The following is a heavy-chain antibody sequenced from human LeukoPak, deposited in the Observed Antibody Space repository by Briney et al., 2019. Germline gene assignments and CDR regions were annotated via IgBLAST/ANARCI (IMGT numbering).Heavy chain of an antibody. CDR2: IEQDGSAK. V-gene: IGHV3-7*05. J-gene: IGHJ4*02. CDR1: EFTFSSSW. CDR3: ARDSPSGSYGY. Sequence: GGSLRLSCAASEFTFSSSWMTWVRQAPGKGLEWVANIEQDGSAKYYVDSVKGRCTISRDNAKNSLYLQMNSLRAEDTAVYYCARDSPSGSYGYWGRGTLVTVSS. D-gene: IGHD1-26*01.